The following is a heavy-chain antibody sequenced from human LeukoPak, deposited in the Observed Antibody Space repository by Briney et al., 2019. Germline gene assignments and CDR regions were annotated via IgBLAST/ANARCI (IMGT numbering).Heavy chain of an antibody. D-gene: IGHD3-9*01. Sequence: PGGSLRLSCAASGFTFSSDAMSWVRQAPGMGLEWVSGISGSGDSTYYSDSVKGRFTISRDNSKNTLYLQMNSLRAEDTAVYYCASRAYYDILPGDYFDYWGQGTLVTVSS. CDR1: GFTFSSDA. CDR2: ISGSGDST. V-gene: IGHV3-23*01. CDR3: ASRAYYDILPGDYFDY. J-gene: IGHJ4*02.